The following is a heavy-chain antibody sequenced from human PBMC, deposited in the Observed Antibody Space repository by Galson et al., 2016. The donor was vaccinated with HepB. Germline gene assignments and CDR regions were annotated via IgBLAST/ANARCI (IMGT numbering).Heavy chain of an antibody. J-gene: IGHJ3*02. CDR2: INQDGSEK. D-gene: IGHD3-16*02. CDR1: GLTFSSHW. V-gene: IGHV3-7*01. CDR3: ARTRGGFLVRGEGAFDI. Sequence: SLRLSCAASGLTFSSHWMSWVRQAPGKGLEWVANINQDGSEKYYVDSVKGRFTISRDNAKTSQYLQMNSLRAEDTALYYCARTRGGFLVRGEGAFDIWGQGTMVTVSS.